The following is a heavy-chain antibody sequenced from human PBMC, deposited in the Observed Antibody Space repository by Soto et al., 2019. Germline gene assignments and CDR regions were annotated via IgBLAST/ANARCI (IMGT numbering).Heavy chain of an antibody. CDR1: GYTFTAYS. V-gene: IGHV1-2*02. CDR3: AREASAVISLDY. J-gene: IGHJ4*02. Sequence: QVQLVHSEAEVKKPGASVKVSCKASGYTFTAYSMHWVRQALGQGLEWVGWFNPNSGDTIYAQKFQGRVTLTRDTSIGTAYMELYSLTSDDTAVYYCAREASAVISLDYWGQGTLVTVSS. D-gene: IGHD6-19*01. CDR2: FNPNSGDT.